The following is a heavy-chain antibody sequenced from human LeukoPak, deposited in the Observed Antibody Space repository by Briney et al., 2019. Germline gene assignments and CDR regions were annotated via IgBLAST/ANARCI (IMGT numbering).Heavy chain of an antibody. V-gene: IGHV3-30*02. CDR3: ARDLKGQYQDAFDI. Sequence: GGSLRLSCAASGFIFTDYGMHWVRQAPGKGLDWVAFIRYDEKNYYADSVKGRFTISRDNSKNTLYLQMSSLRVEDTAIYYCARDLKGQYQDAFDIWGQGTMVTVSS. CDR2: IRYDEKN. D-gene: IGHD2-2*01. CDR1: GFIFTDYG. J-gene: IGHJ3*02.